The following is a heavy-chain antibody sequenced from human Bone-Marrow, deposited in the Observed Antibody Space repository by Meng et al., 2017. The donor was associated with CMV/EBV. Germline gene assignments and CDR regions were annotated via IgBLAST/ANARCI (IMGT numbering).Heavy chain of an antibody. CDR2: IIPILGIA. D-gene: IGHD3-3*01. J-gene: IGHJ5*02. V-gene: IGHV1-69*10. CDR1: GGTFSSYA. Sequence: SVKVSCKASGGTFSSYAISWVRQAPGQGLEWMGGIIPILGIANYAQKFQGRVTITADKSTSTAYMELRSLRSDDTAVYYCARGVLYDFWSGYSKGNWFDPWGQGTLVTVSS. CDR3: ARGVLYDFWSGYSKGNWFDP.